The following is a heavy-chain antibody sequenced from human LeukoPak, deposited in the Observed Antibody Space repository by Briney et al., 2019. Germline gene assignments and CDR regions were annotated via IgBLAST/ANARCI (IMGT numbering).Heavy chain of an antibody. J-gene: IGHJ4*02. CDR2: IYSGGST. Sequence: GGSLRLSCAASGFTFSSYWMSWVRQAPGKGLEWVSVIYSGGSTYYADSVKGRFTISRDNSKNTLYLQMNSLRAEDTAVYYCAREKDGYNGGFDYWGQGTLVTVSS. D-gene: IGHD5-24*01. CDR3: AREKDGYNGGFDY. CDR1: GFTFSSYW. V-gene: IGHV3-53*01.